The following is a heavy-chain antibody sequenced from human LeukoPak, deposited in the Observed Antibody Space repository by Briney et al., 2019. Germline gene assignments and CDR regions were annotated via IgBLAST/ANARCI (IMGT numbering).Heavy chain of an antibody. V-gene: IGHV3-21*01. CDR2: ISSTSTYI. D-gene: IGHD2-2*01. J-gene: IGHJ6*03. CDR1: GFTFSSYG. Sequence: GGSLRLSCAASGFTFSSYGMSWVRQAPGKGLEWLSSISSTSTYIYYADSVKGRFTISRDNAKNSLYLQMNCLRDEDTAVYYCARDSSYALTKYYHMDVWGKGTTVTVSS. CDR3: ARDSSYALTKYYHMDV.